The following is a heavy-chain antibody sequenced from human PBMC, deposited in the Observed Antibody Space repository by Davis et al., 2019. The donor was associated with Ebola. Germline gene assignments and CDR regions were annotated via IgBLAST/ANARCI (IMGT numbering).Heavy chain of an antibody. CDR1: GFTFSSYG. CDR3: ARTYYAFWSGNFDY. CDR2: IKQDGSEK. V-gene: IGHV3-7*03. J-gene: IGHJ4*02. Sequence: GESLKISCAASGFTFSSYGMHWVRQAPGKGLEWVANIKQDGSEKYYVDSVKGRFTISRDNAKNSLYLQMNSLRAEDTAVYYCARTYYAFWSGNFDYWGQGILVTVSS. D-gene: IGHD3-3*01.